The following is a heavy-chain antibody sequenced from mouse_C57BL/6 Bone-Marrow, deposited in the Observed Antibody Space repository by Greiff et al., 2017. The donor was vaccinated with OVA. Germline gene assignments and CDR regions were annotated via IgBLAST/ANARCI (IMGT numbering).Heavy chain of an antibody. Sequence: QVQLQQSGAELARPGASVKLSCKASGYTFTSYGISWVKQRTGQGLEWIGEIYPRSGNTYYNEKFKGKATLTADKSSSTAYMELRSLTSEDSAVYFCARIDYDDWFAYWGQGTLVTVSA. CDR3: ARIDYDDWFAY. CDR2: IYPRSGNT. J-gene: IGHJ3*01. V-gene: IGHV1-81*01. CDR1: GYTFTSYG. D-gene: IGHD2-4*01.